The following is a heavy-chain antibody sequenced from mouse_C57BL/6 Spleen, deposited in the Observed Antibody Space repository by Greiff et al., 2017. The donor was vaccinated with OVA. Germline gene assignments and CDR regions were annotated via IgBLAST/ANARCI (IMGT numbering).Heavy chain of an antibody. CDR1: GYTFTSYW. V-gene: IGHV1-61*01. J-gene: IGHJ4*01. Sequence: VQLQQPGAELVRPGSSVKLSCKASGYTFTSYWMDWVKQRPGQGLEWIGNIYPSDSETHYNQKFKDKATLTVDKASSTAYMQLSILTSEDSAVYYCARDYGYAGNAMYYWGQGTSVTVSS. CDR2: IYPSDSET. CDR3: ARDYGYAGNAMYY. D-gene: IGHD2-2*01.